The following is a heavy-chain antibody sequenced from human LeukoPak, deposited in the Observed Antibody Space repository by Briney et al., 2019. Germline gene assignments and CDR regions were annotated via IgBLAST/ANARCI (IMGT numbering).Heavy chain of an antibody. J-gene: IGHJ6*03. CDR2: ISSSSSYI. Sequence: PGGSLRLSCAASGFTFSSYSMNWVRQAPGKGLEWVSSISSSSSYIYYADSVKGRFTISRDNAKNSLYLQMNSLRAEDTAVYYCARASLRFLEWLTPLYYYYYMDVWGKGTTVTVSS. V-gene: IGHV3-21*01. CDR3: ARASLRFLEWLTPLYYYYYMDV. D-gene: IGHD3-3*01. CDR1: GFTFSSYS.